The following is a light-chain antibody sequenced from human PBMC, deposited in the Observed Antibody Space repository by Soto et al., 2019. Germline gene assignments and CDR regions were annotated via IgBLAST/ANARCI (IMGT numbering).Light chain of an antibody. CDR2: WAS. Sequence: DIVMTQSPDSLAVSLGERATINCKSSQTVLYRSNNMNYLSWYQQKPGQPPKLLIYWASTRESGVPDRLSGSGSGTDFTVTISSLQAEDVAVYYCHEYYSSPRTFGGGTKVESK. CDR1: QTVLYRSNNMNY. V-gene: IGKV4-1*01. J-gene: IGKJ4*01. CDR3: HEYYSSPRT.